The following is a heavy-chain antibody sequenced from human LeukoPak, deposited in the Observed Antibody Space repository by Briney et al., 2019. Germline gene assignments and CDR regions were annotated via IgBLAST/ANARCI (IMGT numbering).Heavy chain of an antibody. D-gene: IGHD3-9*01. Sequence: SETLSLTCTVSGDPISRHYRSWIRQPPGKGLEWIGYIYYTGSTNYNPSLKSRVTISIDTSKNQFSLKLSSVTAADTAVYYCARSGRTDYYPFDFWGQGTLVTVSS. J-gene: IGHJ4*02. CDR1: GDPISRHY. V-gene: IGHV4-59*11. CDR2: IYYTGST. CDR3: ARSGRTDYYPFDF.